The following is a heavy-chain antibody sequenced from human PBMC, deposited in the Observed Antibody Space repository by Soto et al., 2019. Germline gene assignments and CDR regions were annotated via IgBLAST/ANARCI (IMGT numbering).Heavy chain of an antibody. CDR1: GFSFGTYT. CDR2: LSDSVGTT. CDR3: AKSFMGFSYGKIDY. D-gene: IGHD5-18*01. Sequence: PGGSLRLSCAVSGFSFGTYTVNWVRQAPGMGLEWVSGLSDSVGTTHYAYSVKGRFTISRDKSKNTLYLQMNSLRAEDTAVYYCAKSFMGFSYGKIDYWGQGTLVTVSS. J-gene: IGHJ4*02. V-gene: IGHV3-23*01.